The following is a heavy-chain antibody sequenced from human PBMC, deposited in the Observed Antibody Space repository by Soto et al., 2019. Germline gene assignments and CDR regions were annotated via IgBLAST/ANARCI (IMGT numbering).Heavy chain of an antibody. CDR1: GFAFSSYA. Sequence: QVQLVESGGGVVQPGRSLRLSCAASGFAFSSYAMHWVRQAPGKGLEWVAVIWYDGNNEHYVDFVKGRFTISRDNSKNTLYLQMNSLRAEDTAVYYCARDLDGGHWYFALWGRGTLVTVSS. V-gene: IGHV3-33*01. CDR2: IWYDGNNE. J-gene: IGHJ2*01. D-gene: IGHD3-3*01. CDR3: ARDLDGGHWYFAL.